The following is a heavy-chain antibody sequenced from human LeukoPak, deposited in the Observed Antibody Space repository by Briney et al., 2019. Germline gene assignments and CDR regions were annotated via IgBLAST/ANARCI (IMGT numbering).Heavy chain of an antibody. CDR3: AREGGARSSGWFFG. V-gene: IGHV4-4*07. D-gene: IGHD6-19*01. CDR2: IYTSGST. Sequence: SETLSLTCTVSGGSISSYYWSWIRQPAGKGLERIGRIYTSGSTNYNPSLKSRVTMSVDTSKNQFSLKLSSVTAADTAVYYCAREGGARSSGWFFGWGQGTLVTVSS. J-gene: IGHJ4*02. CDR1: GGSISSYY.